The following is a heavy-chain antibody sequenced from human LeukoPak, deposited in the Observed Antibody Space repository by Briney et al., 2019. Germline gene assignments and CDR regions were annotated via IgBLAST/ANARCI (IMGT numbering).Heavy chain of an antibody. V-gene: IGHV3-11*05. D-gene: IGHD3-9*01. J-gene: IGHJ4*02. CDR2: ISSSSSYT. CDR1: GFTLSGYY. Sequence: GGSLRLSCVGSGFTLSGYYMSWIRQAPGKGLEWVSYISSSSSYTNDADSVKGRFTISRDNAKNSLYLQMNSLRAEDTAVYYCAREKDYDILTGIDYWGQGTLVTVSS. CDR3: AREKDYDILTGIDY.